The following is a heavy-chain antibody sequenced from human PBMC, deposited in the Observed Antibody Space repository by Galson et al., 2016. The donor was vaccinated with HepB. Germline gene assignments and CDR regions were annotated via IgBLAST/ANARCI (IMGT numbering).Heavy chain of an antibody. V-gene: IGHV3-33*01. D-gene: IGHD2-21*02. CDR2: IWFDGSKT. J-gene: IGHJ2*01. CDR3: ARGIEACCGGDCNYWYFDL. CDR1: GFTFNTYG. Sequence: SLRLSCAASGFTFNTYGMSWVRQAPGKGLEWVASIWFDGSKTYYADSVKGRLTMSRDNSKNTVYLQMENVRAEDTAVYYCARGIEACCGGDCNYWYFDLWGRGTLVTVSS.